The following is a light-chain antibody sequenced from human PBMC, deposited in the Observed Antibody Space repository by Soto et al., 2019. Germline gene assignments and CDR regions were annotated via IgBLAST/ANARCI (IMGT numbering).Light chain of an antibody. CDR1: QSVSSTY. Sequence: DIVLTQSPGTLSLSPGERATLSCRASQSVSSTYLAWYQQKPGQAPRLLIYGASNRATGIPARLSGGGSAADFTLTISRLDTEDLAVYYCQQYGSSPPFTFGPGNTVEIK. CDR3: QQYGSSPPFT. CDR2: GAS. J-gene: IGKJ3*01. V-gene: IGKV3-20*01.